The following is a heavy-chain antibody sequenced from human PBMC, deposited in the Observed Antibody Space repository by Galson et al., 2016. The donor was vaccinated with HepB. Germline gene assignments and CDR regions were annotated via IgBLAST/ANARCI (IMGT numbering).Heavy chain of an antibody. CDR2: TYYRSKWYN. Sequence: CAISGDSVSSNTAAWNWIRQSPSRGLEWLGRTYYRSKWYNDYAVSVKSRITINPDTSKNQFSLQLNSVTPEDTAVYYCVSGDTGTARIRAFDMWGQGTMVTVSS. V-gene: IGHV6-1*01. CDR1: GDSVSSNTAA. J-gene: IGHJ3*02. CDR3: VSGDTGTARIRAFDM. D-gene: IGHD1-7*01.